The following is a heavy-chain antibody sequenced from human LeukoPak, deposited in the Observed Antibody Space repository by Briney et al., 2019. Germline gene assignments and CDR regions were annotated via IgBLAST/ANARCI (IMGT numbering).Heavy chain of an antibody. V-gene: IGHV4-59*08. D-gene: IGHD6-19*01. CDR1: GGSISSYY. J-gene: IGHJ4*02. CDR3: ARHSIAVAGLDY. Sequence: PSETLSLTCTVSGGSISSYYWSWIRQPPGKGLEWIGYIYYSGSTNYNPSLKSRVTISVDTSKHQFSLKLSSVTAADTAVYYCARHSIAVAGLDYWGQGTLVTVSS. CDR2: IYYSGST.